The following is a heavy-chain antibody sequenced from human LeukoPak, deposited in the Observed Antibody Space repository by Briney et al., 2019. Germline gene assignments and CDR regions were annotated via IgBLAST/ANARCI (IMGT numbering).Heavy chain of an antibody. V-gene: IGHV1-18*01. D-gene: IGHD3-22*01. CDR2: ISAYNGNT. J-gene: IGHJ4*02. CDR3: TRDLGYYDSSGYAGY. CDR1: GYTFTSYG. Sequence: ASVKVSCKASGYTFTSYGISWVRQAPRQGLEWMGWISAYNGNTNYAQKLQGRVTMTTDTSTSTAYMELRSLRSDDTAVYYCTRDLGYYDSSGYAGYWGQGTLVTVSS.